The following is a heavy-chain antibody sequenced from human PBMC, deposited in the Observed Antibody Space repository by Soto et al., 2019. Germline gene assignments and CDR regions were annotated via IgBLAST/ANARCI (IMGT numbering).Heavy chain of an antibody. CDR1: GGSVSSGSDY. CDR2: IYYRGST. Sequence: QVQLRESGPGLVKPSETLSLTCTVSGGSVSSGSDYWSWIRQPPGKGLEWIGYIYYRGSTNYNPSRKSXXTXSXXTSKNQFSLKLSSVTAADTAVYYCARGLQLWTLDYWGQGTLVTVSS. CDR3: ARGLQLWTLDY. J-gene: IGHJ4*02. D-gene: IGHD5-18*01. V-gene: IGHV4-61*01.